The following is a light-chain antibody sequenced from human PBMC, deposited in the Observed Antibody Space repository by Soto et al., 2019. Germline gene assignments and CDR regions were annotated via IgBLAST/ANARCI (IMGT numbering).Light chain of an antibody. Sequence: QSVLTQSPSASVTPGQRVTSSCSGSRSNIGTYAVNWYQQLPGAAPTLLIFRNHQRPSGVPDRFSGSKSGTSASLAISGPQSEDEADYYCAAWDDSLRAVVFGGGTKLTVL. J-gene: IGLJ2*01. CDR1: RSNIGTYA. CDR3: AAWDDSLRAVV. V-gene: IGLV1-44*01. CDR2: RNH.